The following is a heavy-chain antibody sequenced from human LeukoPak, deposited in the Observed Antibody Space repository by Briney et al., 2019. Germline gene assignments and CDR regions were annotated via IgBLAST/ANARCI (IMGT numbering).Heavy chain of an antibody. J-gene: IGHJ4*02. CDR1: GFTFSSYG. V-gene: IGHV3-30*02. CDR3: ARVSYYYGSGSYVSDY. Sequence: GGSLRLSCAASGFTFSSYGMHWVRQAPGKGLEWVAFIRYDGSNKYYADSVKGRFTISRDNSKNTLYLQMNSLRAEDTAVYYRARVSYYYGSGSYVSDYWGQGTLVTVSS. CDR2: IRYDGSNK. D-gene: IGHD3-10*01.